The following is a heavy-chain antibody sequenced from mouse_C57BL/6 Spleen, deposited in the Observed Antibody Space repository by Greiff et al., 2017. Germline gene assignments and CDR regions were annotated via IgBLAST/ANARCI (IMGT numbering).Heavy chain of an antibody. V-gene: IGHV5-17*01. CDR1: GFTFSDYG. CDR3: ARDSNYPAWFAY. J-gene: IGHJ3*01. D-gene: IGHD2-5*01. CDR2: ISSGSSTI. Sequence: EVKLMESGGGLVKPGGSLKLSCAASGFTFSDYGMHWVRQAPEKGLEWVAYISSGSSTIYYADTVKGRFTISRDNAKNTLFLQMTSLRSEDTAMYYCARDSNYPAWFAYWGKGTLVTVSA.